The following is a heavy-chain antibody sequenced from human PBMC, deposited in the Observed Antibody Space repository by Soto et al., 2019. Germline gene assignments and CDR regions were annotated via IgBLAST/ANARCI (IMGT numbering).Heavy chain of an antibody. Sequence: PSETLSLTCDVSGASITTYYWSCIRQAPGKGLEWIGNVYHTGSTDYNSSLRSRVTISVDTSKNQFSLKVNSVTAADTAVYYCARRLFGSGWTLDSWGQGALVTVSS. CDR1: GASITTYY. D-gene: IGHD6-19*01. V-gene: IGHV4-59*01. CDR2: VYHTGST. J-gene: IGHJ4*02. CDR3: ARRLFGSGWTLDS.